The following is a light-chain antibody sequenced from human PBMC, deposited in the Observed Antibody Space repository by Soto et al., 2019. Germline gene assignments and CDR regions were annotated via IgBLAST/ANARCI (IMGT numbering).Light chain of an antibody. CDR3: QQYGISQNT. CDR1: QSVSSGY. CDR2: GAS. J-gene: IGKJ2*01. Sequence: ETVMTQSPGTLSLPPGERATLSCRASQSVSSGYLAWYQQKPGQAPRILIFGASNRATGIPDRFTGSGSGKDFTLTISRLEPEDFAVYYCQQYGISQNTFGQGTKLEIK. V-gene: IGKV3-20*01.